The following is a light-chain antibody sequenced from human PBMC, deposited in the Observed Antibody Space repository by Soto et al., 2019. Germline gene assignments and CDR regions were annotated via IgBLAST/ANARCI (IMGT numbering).Light chain of an antibody. V-gene: IGKV3-11*01. CDR1: ETIRGL. CDR3: KQYGTSEII. Sequence: EIVLTQSPATLSLSPGERATLSCRASETIRGLLAWYQQRPGQPPRLLIYDTSNRATGIQARFSGSGSGTDFTLSIRRVEPEDFAVFYCKQYGTSEIIFGQGTRLEIK. J-gene: IGKJ5*01. CDR2: DTS.